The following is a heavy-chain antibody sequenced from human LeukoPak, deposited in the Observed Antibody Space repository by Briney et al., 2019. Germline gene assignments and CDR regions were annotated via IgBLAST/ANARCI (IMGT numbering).Heavy chain of an antibody. Sequence: ASVKVSCKASGYTFTSYGISWVRQAPGQGLEWMGRISAYNGNTNYAQKLQGRVTMTTDTSTSTAYMELRSLRSDDTAVYYCARDNVLLWFGELFRAAFDIWGQGTMVTVSS. CDR2: ISAYNGNT. J-gene: IGHJ3*02. D-gene: IGHD3-10*01. CDR3: ARDNVLLWFGELFRAAFDI. CDR1: GYTFTSYG. V-gene: IGHV1-18*01.